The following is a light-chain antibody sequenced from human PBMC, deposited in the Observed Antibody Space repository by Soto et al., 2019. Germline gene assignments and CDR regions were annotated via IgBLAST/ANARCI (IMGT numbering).Light chain of an antibody. J-gene: IGLJ1*01. Sequence: QSALTQPASVSGSPGQSITISCTGTSSDVGSYNLVSWYQQHPGKAPKLMIYEGGKRPSGGSDRFSGSKSGNTASLTISGLQAEDDADYYCCSDAGSSTYVFGTGTKLTVL. V-gene: IGLV2-23*01. CDR1: SSDVGSYNL. CDR3: CSDAGSSTYV. CDR2: EGG.